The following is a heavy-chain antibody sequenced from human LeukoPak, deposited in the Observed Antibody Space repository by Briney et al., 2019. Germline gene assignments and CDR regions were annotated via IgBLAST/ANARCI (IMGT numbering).Heavy chain of an antibody. CDR1: GFTFSGYH. CDR3: ARDSPYYDSSGYYYPSGAFDI. V-gene: IGHV3-33*01. CDR2: IWYDGSNN. Sequence: GGSLRLSCAASGFTFSGYHMHWVRQAPGKGLEWVAVIWYDGSNNYYAESVKGRFTISRDNSKNTLYLQMDSLRAEDTGVYYCARDSPYYDSSGYYYPSGAFDIWGQGTMVTVSS. D-gene: IGHD3-22*01. J-gene: IGHJ3*02.